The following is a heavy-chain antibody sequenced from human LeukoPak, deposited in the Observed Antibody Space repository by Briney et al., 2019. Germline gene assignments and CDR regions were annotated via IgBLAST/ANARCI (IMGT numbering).Heavy chain of an antibody. CDR1: GGSISSGGYY. CDR3: ARELYYYDSSGYYGSVPDAFDI. CDR2: IYYSGRT. D-gene: IGHD3-22*01. Sequence: SQTLSLTCTVSGGSISSGGYYWSWIRHHPGKGLEWIGYIYYSGRTYYNPSLKSRVTISVDTSKNQFSLKLSSVTAADTAVYYCARELYYYDSSGYYGSVPDAFDIWGQGTMVTVSS. V-gene: IGHV4-31*03. J-gene: IGHJ3*02.